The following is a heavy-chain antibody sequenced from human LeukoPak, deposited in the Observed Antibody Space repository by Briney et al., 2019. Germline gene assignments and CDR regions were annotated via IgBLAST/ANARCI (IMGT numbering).Heavy chain of an antibody. D-gene: IGHD6-13*01. CDR3: ARDPTARIAAAGTSDY. V-gene: IGHV3-33*08. Sequence: QPGRSLRLSCAASGFTFSSNAMHWVRQAPGKGLEWVSIIWYDGSDKYYADSVKGRFTISRDNSKNTLYLQMNSLRAEDTAVYYCARDPTARIAAAGTSDYWGQGALVTVSS. CDR1: GFTFSSNA. CDR2: IWYDGSDK. J-gene: IGHJ4*02.